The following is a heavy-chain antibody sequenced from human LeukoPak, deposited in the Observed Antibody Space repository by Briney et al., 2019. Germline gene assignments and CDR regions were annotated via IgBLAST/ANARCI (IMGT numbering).Heavy chain of an antibody. V-gene: IGHV1-18*01. J-gene: IGHJ5*02. CDR2: ISAYNGNT. D-gene: IGHD3-10*01. Sequence: GASVKVSCKASGYTFTSYGISWVRQAPGQGLEWMGWISAYNGNTNYAQKLQGRVTMTTDTSTSTAYMELRSLRSDDTAVYYCARDTSDTYYYGSGSFRFDPWGQGTLVTVSS. CDR1: GYTFTSYG. CDR3: ARDTSDTYYYGSGSFRFDP.